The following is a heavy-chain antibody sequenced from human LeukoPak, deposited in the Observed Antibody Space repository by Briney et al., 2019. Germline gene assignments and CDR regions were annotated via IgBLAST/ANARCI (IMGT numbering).Heavy chain of an antibody. CDR3: ARDQMGLGELSLGY. CDR2: IYSGGST. Sequence: GGSLRLSCAASGFTVSSNYMSWVRQAPGKGLEWVSVIYSGGSTYYADSVKGRFTISRDNSKNTLYLQMNSLRAEDTAVYYCARDQMGLGELSLGYWGQGTLVTVSS. J-gene: IGHJ4*02. D-gene: IGHD3-16*02. CDR1: GFTVSSNY. V-gene: IGHV3-53*05.